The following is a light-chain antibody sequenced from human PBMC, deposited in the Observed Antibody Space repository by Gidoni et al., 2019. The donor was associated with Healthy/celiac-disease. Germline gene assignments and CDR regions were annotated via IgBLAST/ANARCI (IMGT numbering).Light chain of an antibody. J-gene: IGKJ1*01. Sequence: DIQMTQSPSSLSASVGDRVTITCRASQSISSYLNWYQQKPGKAPKLLIYAAFSLQSGVPSRFSGSGSGTDFTLTISWLQPEDFATYYCQQSYSTPQRTFGQGTKVEIK. CDR3: QQSYSTPQRT. V-gene: IGKV1-39*01. CDR2: AAF. CDR1: QSISSY.